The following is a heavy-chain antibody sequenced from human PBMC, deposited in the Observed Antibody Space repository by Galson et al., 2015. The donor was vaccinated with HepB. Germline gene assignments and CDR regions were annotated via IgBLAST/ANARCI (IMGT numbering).Heavy chain of an antibody. CDR2: IIPIFGTA. CDR3: ARDERDIVVVPAAPGL. D-gene: IGHD2-2*01. Sequence: SVKVSCKASGGTFSSYAISWVRQAPGQGLEWMGGIIPIFGTANYAQKFQGRVTMTRDTSISTAYMELSRLRSDDTAVYYCARDERDIVVVPAAPGLWGQGTLVTVSS. J-gene: IGHJ4*02. CDR1: GGTFSSYA. V-gene: IGHV1-69*05.